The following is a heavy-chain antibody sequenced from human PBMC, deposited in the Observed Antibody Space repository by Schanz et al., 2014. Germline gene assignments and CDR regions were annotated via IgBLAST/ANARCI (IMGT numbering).Heavy chain of an antibody. J-gene: IGHJ4*02. CDR3: AKDLISGWSGFDY. CDR2: TYSGGST. D-gene: IGHD6-19*01. V-gene: IGHV3-66*01. CDR1: GFTFSDYY. Sequence: VQLVESGGGVVQPGRSLRLSCAASGFTFSDYYMAWIRQAPGKGLEWVSITYSGGSTYYADSVKGRFTISRDNSKNTLYLLMNSLRAEDTAVYYCAKDLISGWSGFDYWGQGTLVTVSS.